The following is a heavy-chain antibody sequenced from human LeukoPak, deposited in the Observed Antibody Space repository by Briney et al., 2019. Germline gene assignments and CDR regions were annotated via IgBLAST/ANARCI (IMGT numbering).Heavy chain of an antibody. V-gene: IGHV4-4*02. CDR2: MHHSGRT. D-gene: IGHD2-2*01. Sequence: SSGTLSLTCAISGASISSTNWWIWVRQPPGKGLEWIGEMHHSGRTNYNPSFKSRITISVDKSKNQVFLRLNSVAAADTALYYCARAQEGCSRASCYLEPWGQGTLVTVSS. CDR1: GASISSTNW. CDR3: ARAQEGCSRASCYLEP. J-gene: IGHJ5*02.